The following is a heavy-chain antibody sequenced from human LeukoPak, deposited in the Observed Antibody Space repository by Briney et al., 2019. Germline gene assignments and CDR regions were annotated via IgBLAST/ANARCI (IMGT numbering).Heavy chain of an antibody. V-gene: IGHV3-23*01. D-gene: IGHD4-17*01. CDR2: ISGSGGRT. CDR3: ATPPTVTRNY. Sequence: GGSLRLSCAASGFTFSSYCMNWVRQAPGKGLEWVSSISGSGGRTHYTDSVKGRFTISRDNSKNTLYLQMNSLRAEDTAVYYCATPPTVTRNYWGQGTLVTVSS. J-gene: IGHJ4*02. CDR1: GFTFSSYC.